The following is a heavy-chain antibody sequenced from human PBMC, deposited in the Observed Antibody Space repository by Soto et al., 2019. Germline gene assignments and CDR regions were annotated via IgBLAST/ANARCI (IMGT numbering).Heavy chain of an antibody. V-gene: IGHV1-69*13. CDR2: IIPKFGTT. CDR3: ARGSDTYYYDSSGYSWFDP. J-gene: IGHJ5*02. CDR1: GGSFSTYG. D-gene: IGHD3-22*01. Sequence: ASVKVSCKASGGSFSTYGINWVRLAPGQGLEWMGGIIPKFGTTNYAQKLRGRVTITADESTNTAYMELSCLRSEDTAVYFCARGSDTYYYDSSGYSWFDPWGQGTLVTVSS.